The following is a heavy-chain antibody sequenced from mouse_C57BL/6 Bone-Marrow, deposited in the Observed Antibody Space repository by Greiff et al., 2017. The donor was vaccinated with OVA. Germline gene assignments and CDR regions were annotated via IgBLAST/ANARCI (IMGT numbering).Heavy chain of an antibody. V-gene: IGHV1-42*01. D-gene: IGHD2-5*01. CDR2: INPSTGGT. J-gene: IGHJ3*01. CDR1: GYSFTGYY. Sequence: VQLQQSGPELVKPGASVKISCKASGYSFTGYYMNWVKQSPEKSLEWIGEINPSTGGTTYNQKFKAKATLTVDKSSSTSYMQHKSLTSEDSAVYYCARSYYSNYGFAYWGQGTLVTVSA. CDR3: ARSYYSNYGFAY.